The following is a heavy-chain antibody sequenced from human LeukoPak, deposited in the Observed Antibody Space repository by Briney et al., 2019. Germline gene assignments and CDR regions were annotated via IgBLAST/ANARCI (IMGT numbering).Heavy chain of an antibody. D-gene: IGHD3-3*01. CDR3: AGQVLEWSGGWFDP. J-gene: IGHJ5*02. Sequence: GGSLRLSCAASGFTFSSYAMHWVRQAPGKGLEWVAVISYDGSNKYYADSVKGRFTISRDNSKNTLCLQMNSLRAEDTAVYYCAGQVLEWSGGWFDPWGQGTLVTVSS. CDR1: GFTFSSYA. CDR2: ISYDGSNK. V-gene: IGHV3-30-3*01.